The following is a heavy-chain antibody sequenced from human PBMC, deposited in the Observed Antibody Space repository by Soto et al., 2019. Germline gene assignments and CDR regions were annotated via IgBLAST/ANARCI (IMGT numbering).Heavy chain of an antibody. D-gene: IGHD1-1*01. V-gene: IGHV4-31*03. CDR3: ARDVVGTGGMDV. Sequence: PSETLSLTCTVSGGSISSGGYYWSWIRQHPGKGLEWIGYILYSGSTYYNPSLKSRVTISVDTSKNQFSLKLSSVTAADTAVYYCARDVVGTGGMDVWGQGTTVTVS. CDR2: ILYSGST. J-gene: IGHJ6*02. CDR1: GGSISSGGYY.